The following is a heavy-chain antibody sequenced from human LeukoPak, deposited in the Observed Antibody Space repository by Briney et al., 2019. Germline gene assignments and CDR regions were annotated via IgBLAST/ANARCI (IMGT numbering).Heavy chain of an antibody. CDR2: IYYSGST. V-gene: IGHV4-59*12. CDR3: ARDGFWGLGY. CDR1: GGSISSYY. D-gene: IGHD7-27*01. J-gene: IGHJ4*02. Sequence: SETLSLTCTVSGGSISSYYWSWIRQPPGKGLEWIGYIYYSGSTNYNPFLKSRVTISVDTSNNQFSLKLSSVTAADTAVYYCARDGFWGLGYWGQGTLVTVSS.